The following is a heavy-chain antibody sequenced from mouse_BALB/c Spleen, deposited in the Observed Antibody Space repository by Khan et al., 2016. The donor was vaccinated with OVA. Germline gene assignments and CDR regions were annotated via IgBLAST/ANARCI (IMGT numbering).Heavy chain of an antibody. CDR3: VREGAYYRSDGWFAY. V-gene: IGHV1-4*01. CDR2: IIPSNDYT. D-gene: IGHD2-14*01. J-gene: IGHJ3*01. Sequence: QVQLKESGAELARPGASVKMSCKASGYTFTTYTIHWVKQRPGQGLEWIGYIIPSNDYTNYNQKFKDRATLTADKSSSTAYNQLSSLTSEDSAVYYCVREGAYYRSDGWFAYWGQGTLVTVSA. CDR1: GYTFTTYT.